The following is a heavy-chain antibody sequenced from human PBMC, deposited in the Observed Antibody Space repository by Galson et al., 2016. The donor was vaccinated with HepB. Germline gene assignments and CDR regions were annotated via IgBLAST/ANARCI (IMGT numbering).Heavy chain of an antibody. V-gene: IGHV2-5*02. D-gene: IGHD2-8*01. CDR1: GLSLNTRGAA. CDR3: GHQEGVRDFDY. CDR2: IYWDDDK. Sequence: PALVKPTQTLTLTCTLSGLSLNTRGAAVGWIRQPPGKSLEWLALIYWDDDKRYTPSLESRLTIIKDISKNQVVLTLTDMDPVYTATYYCGHQEGVRDFDYWGQGTLVTVSS. J-gene: IGHJ4*02.